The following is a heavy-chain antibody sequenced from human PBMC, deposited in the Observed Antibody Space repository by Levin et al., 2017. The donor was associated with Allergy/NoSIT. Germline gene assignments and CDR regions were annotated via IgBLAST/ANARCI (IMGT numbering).Heavy chain of an antibody. V-gene: IGHV4-61*02. Sequence: SETLSLTCSVSGDSISRGFYYWSWIRQPAGEGLEWIGRIYVTGSTTYSPSLKSRVTISLDRSKAQVSLKVNSVTAADTAVYYCARGLEGFSGYKPYYYMDVWGKGTTVTVSS. J-gene: IGHJ6*03. D-gene: IGHD5-12*01. CDR3: ARGLEGFSGYKPYYYMDV. CDR1: GDSISRGFYY. CDR2: IYVTGST.